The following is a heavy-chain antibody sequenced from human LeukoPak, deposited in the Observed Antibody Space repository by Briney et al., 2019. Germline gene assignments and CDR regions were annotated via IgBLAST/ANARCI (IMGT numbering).Heavy chain of an antibody. CDR3: ASTKKWLAFDI. J-gene: IGHJ3*02. Sequence: SETLSLTCAVYGGSFSGYYWSWIRQPPGKGLEWIGEINHSGSTNYNPSLKSRVNISVDTSKNQFSLKLTSVTAADTAVYYCASTKKWLAFDIWGQGTMVTVSS. D-gene: IGHD6-19*01. CDR2: INHSGST. CDR1: GGSFSGYY. V-gene: IGHV4-34*01.